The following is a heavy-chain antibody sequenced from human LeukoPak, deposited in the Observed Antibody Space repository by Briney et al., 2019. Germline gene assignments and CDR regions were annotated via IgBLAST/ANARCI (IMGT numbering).Heavy chain of an antibody. Sequence: KSSETLSLTCTVSGGSFSSSSNYWSWIRPPDGQELEWVGRIYNSGTTNYNPSLRSRVTMSVDTSKNQFSLNLRSVTAADTAVYYCATGPSGESGHDYWGQGTLVTVSS. CDR1: GGSFSSSSNY. CDR2: IYNSGTT. J-gene: IGHJ4*02. CDR3: ATGPSGESGHDY. D-gene: IGHD3-10*01. V-gene: IGHV4-61*02.